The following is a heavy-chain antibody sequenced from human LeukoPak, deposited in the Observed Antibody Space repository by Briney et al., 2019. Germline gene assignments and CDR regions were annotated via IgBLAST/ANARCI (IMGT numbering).Heavy chain of an antibody. V-gene: IGHV4-59*01. J-gene: IGHJ4*02. CDR1: GGSISSYY. CDR3: ARGYGSGSYLY. CDR2: IYYSGST. D-gene: IGHD3-10*01. Sequence: SETLSLTCTASGGSISSYYWNWIRQPPGKGLEWIGYIYYSGSTNYNPSLKSRVTISVDTSKNQFSLKLTSMTAADTAMYYCARGYGSGSYLYWGQGTLVSVSS.